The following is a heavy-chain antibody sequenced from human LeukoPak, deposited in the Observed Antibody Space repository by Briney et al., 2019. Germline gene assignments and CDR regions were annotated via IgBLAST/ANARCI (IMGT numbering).Heavy chain of an antibody. Sequence: GGSLRLSCTASGFTFGDYAMTWVRQAPGKGLEWVSSISSSSSYIYHADSVKGRFTISRDNAKNSLYLQMNSLRAEDTAVYYCARDPGIAVAGPRGYWGQGTLVTVSS. CDR3: ARDPGIAVAGPRGY. CDR1: GFTFGDYA. D-gene: IGHD6-19*01. J-gene: IGHJ4*02. CDR2: ISSSSSYI. V-gene: IGHV3-21*01.